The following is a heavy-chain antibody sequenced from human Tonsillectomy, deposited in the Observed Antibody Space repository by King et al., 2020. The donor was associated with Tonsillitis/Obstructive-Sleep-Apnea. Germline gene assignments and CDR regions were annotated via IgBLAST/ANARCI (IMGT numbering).Heavy chain of an antibody. CDR1: GGSFSGYY. CDR2: INHSGST. D-gene: IGHD3-16*01. Sequence: VQLQQWGEGLLKPSETLSLTCAVYGGSFSGYYWSWIRQPPGKGLEWIGEINHSGSTNYNPSLKSRVTISVDTSKNQFSLKLSSVTAADTAVYYCASLRGGTYWYYFMDVWDKGTTVTVSS. CDR3: ASLRGGTYWYYFMDV. J-gene: IGHJ6*03. V-gene: IGHV4-34*01.